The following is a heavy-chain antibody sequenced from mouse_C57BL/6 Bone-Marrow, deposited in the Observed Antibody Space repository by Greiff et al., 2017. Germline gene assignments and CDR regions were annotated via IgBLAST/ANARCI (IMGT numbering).Heavy chain of an antibody. CDR1: GYTFADYY. Sequence: EVQLQQSGPELVKPGASVKISCKASGYTFADYYMNWVKQSHGKSLEWIGDINPNNGGTSYNQKFKGKATFTVDKSSSTADMELRSLTSEDAAVYYCARNWDLAYWGQGTLVTVSA. J-gene: IGHJ3*01. D-gene: IGHD4-1*01. V-gene: IGHV1-26*01. CDR3: ARNWDLAY. CDR2: INPNNGGT.